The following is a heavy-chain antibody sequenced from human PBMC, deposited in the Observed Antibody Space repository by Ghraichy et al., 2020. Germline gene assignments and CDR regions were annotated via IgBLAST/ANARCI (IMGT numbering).Heavy chain of an antibody. V-gene: IGHV3-23*01. CDR2: ISGSGGST. J-gene: IGHJ6*02. D-gene: IGHD5-18*01. CDR1: GFTFSSYA. Sequence: GGSLRLSCAASGFTFSSYAMSWVRQAPGKGLEWVSAISGSGGSTYYADSVKGRFTISRDNSKNTLYLQMNSLRAEDTAVYYCAKDPFGGYSYGYSPKGGMDVWGQGTTVTVSS. CDR3: AKDPFGGYSYGYSPKGGMDV.